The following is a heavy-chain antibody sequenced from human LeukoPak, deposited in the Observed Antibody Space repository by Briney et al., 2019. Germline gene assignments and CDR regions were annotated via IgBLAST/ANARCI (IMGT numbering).Heavy chain of an antibody. D-gene: IGHD6-19*01. Sequence: ASVKVSCKASGYTFTSYAMHWVRQAPGQRLEWMGWINAGNGNTKYSQKFQGRVTMTRDTSTSTVYMELSSLRSEDTAVYYCARDGIAVAGVFDYWGQGTLVTVSS. V-gene: IGHV1-3*01. CDR1: GYTFTSYA. CDR2: INAGNGNT. J-gene: IGHJ4*02. CDR3: ARDGIAVAGVFDY.